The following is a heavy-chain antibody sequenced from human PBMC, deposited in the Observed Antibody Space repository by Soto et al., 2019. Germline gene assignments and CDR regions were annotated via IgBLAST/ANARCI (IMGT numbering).Heavy chain of an antibody. V-gene: IGHV3-7*03. CDR3: AGWGGHDYTY. Sequence: EVQLVQSGGGLVQPGGSLRLSCVGSGFTFTDFYMNWVRQAPGKGLEWVANIRPDGTETNYVESVRGRFTTSRDNAKNSLFLQMNSLRADDTALYYSAGWGGHDYTYWGQGILVTVSS. CDR2: IRPDGTET. J-gene: IGHJ4*02. CDR1: GFTFTDFY. D-gene: IGHD4-4*01.